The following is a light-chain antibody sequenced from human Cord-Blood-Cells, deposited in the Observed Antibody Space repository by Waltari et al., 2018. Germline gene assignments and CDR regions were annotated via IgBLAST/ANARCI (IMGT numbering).Light chain of an antibody. V-gene: IGKV3-15*01. CDR2: GAS. Sequence: EIVTTRSLATLSVSPGERATLSCRASQSVSSNLAWYQQKPGQAPRLLIYGASTRATGIPARFSGSGSGTEFTLTISSLQSEDFAVYYCQQYNNWPLTFGGGTKVEIK. CDR1: QSVSSN. J-gene: IGKJ4*01. CDR3: QQYNNWPLT.